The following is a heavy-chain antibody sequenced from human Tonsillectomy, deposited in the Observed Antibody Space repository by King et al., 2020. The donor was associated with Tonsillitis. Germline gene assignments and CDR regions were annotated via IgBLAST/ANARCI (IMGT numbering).Heavy chain of an antibody. D-gene: IGHD3-22*01. J-gene: IGHJ1*01. CDR1: ADTFAGHY. V-gene: IGHV1-2*02. CDR3: ATNALGSDSSAYRDFRH. CDR2: INPNSGDT. Sequence: QLVQSGAELRKPGASVSVSCRTSADTFAGHYVHWVRQAPGQGLEWMGWINPNSGDTHYAQKFQGRVTMSGDVSATTAYMGLSSLGPDDWAVYYCATNALGSDSSAYRDFRHWVQG.